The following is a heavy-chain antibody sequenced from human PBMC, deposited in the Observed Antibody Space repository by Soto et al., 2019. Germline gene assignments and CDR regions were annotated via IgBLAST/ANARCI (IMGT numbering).Heavy chain of an antibody. J-gene: IGHJ4*02. V-gene: IGHV3-9*01. D-gene: IGHD3-3*01. Sequence: SLRLSCAASGFTFDDYAMHWVRQAPGKGLEWVSGISWNSGSIGYADSVKGRFTISRDNAKNSLYLQMNSLRAEDTALYYCAKDTPKLRFLEWLPFDYWGQGTLVTVSS. CDR3: AKDTPKLRFLEWLPFDY. CDR1: GFTFDDYA. CDR2: ISWNSGSI.